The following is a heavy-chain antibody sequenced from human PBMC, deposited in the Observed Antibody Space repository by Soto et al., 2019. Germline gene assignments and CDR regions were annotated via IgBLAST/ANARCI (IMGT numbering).Heavy chain of an antibody. CDR2: ISGRSSST. V-gene: IGHV3-23*01. CDR1: GFTFSNYV. CDR3: AKGFSGYDYSVDY. D-gene: IGHD5-12*01. Sequence: EVQLLESGGGLAQPGGSLRLSCAASGFTFSNYVMTWVRQPPGKGLEWVSTISGRSSSTYYADSVKGRFTISRDNSKTTLYLQMDSLGPDDTAVYYCAKGFSGYDYSVDYWGQGTLVSVSS. J-gene: IGHJ4*02.